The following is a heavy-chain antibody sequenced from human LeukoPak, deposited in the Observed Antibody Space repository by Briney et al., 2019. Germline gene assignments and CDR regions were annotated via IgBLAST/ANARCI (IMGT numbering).Heavy chain of an antibody. CDR1: GYTFTTYG. CDR3: ARMILLLGDVLTVPPRGFDY. Sequence: ASVKVSCKASGYTFTTYGISLVRQAPGQGLEWLGRISVYNGNTNYAQKLQGRVTMNTDTSTSTAYMELRSLRSDDTAVYYCARMILLLGDVLTVPPRGFDYWGQGTLVTVSS. D-gene: IGHD3-9*01. V-gene: IGHV1-18*01. CDR2: ISVYNGNT. J-gene: IGHJ4*02.